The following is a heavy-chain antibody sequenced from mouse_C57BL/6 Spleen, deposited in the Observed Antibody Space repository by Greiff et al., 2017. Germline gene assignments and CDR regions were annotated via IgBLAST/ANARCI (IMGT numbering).Heavy chain of an antibody. J-gene: IGHJ2*01. Sequence: QVQLQQPGAELVRPGTSVKLSCKASGYTFTSYWMHWVKQRPGQGLEWIGVIDPSDSYTNYNQKFKGKATLTVDTSSSTAYMQLSSLTSEDSAVYYCARRDLLRSFDYWGQGTTLTVSS. CDR2: IDPSDSYT. V-gene: IGHV1-59*01. CDR1: GYTFTSYW. CDR3: ARRDLLRSFDY. D-gene: IGHD1-1*01.